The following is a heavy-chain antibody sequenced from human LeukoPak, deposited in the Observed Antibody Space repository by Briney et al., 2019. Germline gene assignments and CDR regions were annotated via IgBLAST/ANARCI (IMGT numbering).Heavy chain of an antibody. CDR2: IGTAGDT. D-gene: IGHD3-22*01. CDR1: GFTFSSYD. CDR3: ARGSRYYYDSSGYYYFDY. Sequence: GGSLRLSCAASGFTFSSYDMHWVRQATGKGLEWVSAIGTAGDTYYPGSVKGRFTISRENAKNSLYLQMNSLRAGDTAVYYCARGSRYYYDSSGYYYFDYWGQGTLVTVSS. V-gene: IGHV3-13*01. J-gene: IGHJ4*02.